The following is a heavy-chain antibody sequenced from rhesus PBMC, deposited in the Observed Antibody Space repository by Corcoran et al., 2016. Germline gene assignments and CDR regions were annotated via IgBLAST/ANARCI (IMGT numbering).Heavy chain of an antibody. D-gene: IGHD1-14*01. CDR1: GGSISDSYD. Sequence: QVQLQESGPGLVKPSETLSLTCTVSGGSISDSYDWSWMRQPPGKGLEWRGRIDGSGRSTNYSPSLNRRGTIPRDPSKNQFSLKLTSVTAADTAVYYCATDKRRVICYWGQGVLVTVSS. CDR2: IDGSGRST. CDR3: ATDKRRVICY. J-gene: IGHJ4*01. V-gene: IGHV4-160*01.